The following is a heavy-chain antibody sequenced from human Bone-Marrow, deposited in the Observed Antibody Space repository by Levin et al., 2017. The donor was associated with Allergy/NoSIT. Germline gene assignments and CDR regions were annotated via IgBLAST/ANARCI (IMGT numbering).Heavy chain of an antibody. CDR3: TRADTAMVPDAFDI. CDR1: GFTFGDYA. J-gene: IGHJ3*02. Sequence: GESLKISCTASGFTFGDYAMSWFRQAPGKGLEWVGFIRSKAYGGTTEYAASVKGRFTISRDDSKSIAYLQMNSLKTEDTAVYYCTRADTAMVPDAFDIWGQGTMVTVSS. V-gene: IGHV3-49*03. D-gene: IGHD5-18*01. CDR2: IRSKAYGGTT.